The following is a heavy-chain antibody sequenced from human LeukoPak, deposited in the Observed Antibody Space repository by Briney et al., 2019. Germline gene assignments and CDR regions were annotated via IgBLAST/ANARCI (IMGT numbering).Heavy chain of an antibody. CDR1: GDSFANSYC. J-gene: IGHJ5*02. V-gene: IGHV4-39*01. D-gene: IGHD5-24*01. CDR2: IYSSEYT. Sequence: PSETLSLSCTVSGDSFANSYCWTWVRQPPGKRPEWIGTIYSSEYTYYHPSLRSRATISADTSRNLFSLKLNSVTAADTAVYYCARGSDDYKLGNHWGHGTLVTVSS. CDR3: ARGSDDYKLGNH.